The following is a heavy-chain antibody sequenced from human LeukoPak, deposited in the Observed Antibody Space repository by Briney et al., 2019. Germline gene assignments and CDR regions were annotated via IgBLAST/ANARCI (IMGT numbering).Heavy chain of an antibody. J-gene: IGHJ4*02. CDR3: ARDPGRDGYNYYFDY. CDR1: GGSISSSSYY. CDR2: IYYSGST. Sequence: PSETLSLTCTVSGGSISSSSYYWGWIRQPPGKGLEWIGSIYYSGSTYYNPSLKSRVTISVDTSKNQFSLKLSSVTAADTAVYYCARDPGRDGYNYYFDYWGQGTLVTVSS. D-gene: IGHD5-24*01. V-gene: IGHV4-39*07.